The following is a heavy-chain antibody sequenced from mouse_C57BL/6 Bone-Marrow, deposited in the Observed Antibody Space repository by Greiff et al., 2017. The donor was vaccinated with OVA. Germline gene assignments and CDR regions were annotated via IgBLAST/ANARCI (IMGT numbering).Heavy chain of an antibody. CDR1: GFTFSSYT. D-gene: IGHD1-1*01. Sequence: EVQVVESGGGLVKPGGSLKLSCAASGFTFSSYTMSWVRQTPEKRLEWVATISGGGGNTYYPDSVKGRFTISRDNAKNTLYLQMSSLRSEDTALYYCARPDYYGSRYYFDYWGQGTTLTVSS. J-gene: IGHJ2*01. CDR3: ARPDYYGSRYYFDY. CDR2: ISGGGGNT. V-gene: IGHV5-9*01.